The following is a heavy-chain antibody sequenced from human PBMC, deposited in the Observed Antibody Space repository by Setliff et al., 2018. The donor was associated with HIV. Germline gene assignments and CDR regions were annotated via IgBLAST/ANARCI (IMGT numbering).Heavy chain of an antibody. J-gene: IGHJ1*01. D-gene: IGHD6-6*01. Sequence: ASVKVSCKASGYTFTSYYMHWVRQAPGQGLEWMGIINPSSGSTTYAQKFQGRVTMTRDTSTSTVYMELSSLRAEDTAVYYCARDPAPSSSASYFQHWGQGTPVTVS. CDR2: INPSSGST. V-gene: IGHV1-46*01. CDR3: ARDPAPSSSASYFQH. CDR1: GYTFTSYY.